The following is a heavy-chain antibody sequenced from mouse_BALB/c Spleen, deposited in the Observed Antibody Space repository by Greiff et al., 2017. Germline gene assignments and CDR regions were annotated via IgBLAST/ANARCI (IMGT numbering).Heavy chain of an antibody. CDR3: ARSLQGPFAY. D-gene: IGHD3-3*01. CDR1: GYTFTSYT. Sequence: VQLQQSGAELARPGASVKMSCKASGYTFTSYTMHWVKQRTGQGLEWIGYINPSSGYTNYNQKFKDKATLTADKSSSTAYMQLSSLTSEDSAVYYCARSLQGPFAYWGQGTLVTVSA. CDR2: INPSSGYT. J-gene: IGHJ3*01. V-gene: IGHV1-4*01.